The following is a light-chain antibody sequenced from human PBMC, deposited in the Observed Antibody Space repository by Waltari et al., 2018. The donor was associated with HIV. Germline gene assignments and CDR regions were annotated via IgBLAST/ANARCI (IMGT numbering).Light chain of an antibody. CDR3: QQYDSLALT. CDR1: QSISVNH. J-gene: IGKJ4*01. CDR2: GVS. Sequence: EIVLTQSPGTLSLSPGERATLSCGASQSISVNHLAWYQQKPGQAPRLLMYGVSIRATGVPDRFSGSGSGTDFTLTISRLEPEDFAVYYCQQYDSLALTFGGGTKVEIK. V-gene: IGKV3-20*01.